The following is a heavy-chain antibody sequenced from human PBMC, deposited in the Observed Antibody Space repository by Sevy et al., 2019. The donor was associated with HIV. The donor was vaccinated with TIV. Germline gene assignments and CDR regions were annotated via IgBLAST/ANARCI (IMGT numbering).Heavy chain of an antibody. Sequence: GGSLRLSCAASGFTFSSYEMNWVRQAPGKGLEWVSYISSSGSTIYYADSVKGRFTISRDNAKNSLYLQMNSLRAEETAVYYCASAGGSGSKGGSGSFDYWGQGTLVTVSS. V-gene: IGHV3-48*03. D-gene: IGHD1-26*01. CDR2: ISSSGSTI. CDR3: ASAGGSGSKGGSGSFDY. J-gene: IGHJ4*02. CDR1: GFTFSSYE.